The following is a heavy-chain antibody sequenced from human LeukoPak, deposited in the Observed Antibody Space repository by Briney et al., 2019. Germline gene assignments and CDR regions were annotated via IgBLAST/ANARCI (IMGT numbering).Heavy chain of an antibody. D-gene: IGHD6-19*01. CDR1: GFTFSSYS. CDR3: ARAVAGDFDY. J-gene: IGHJ4*02. Sequence: GGSLRLSCAASGFTFSSYSMNWARQAPGKGLEWVSSISSSSSYIYYADSVKGRFTISRDNAKNSLYLQMNSLRAEDTAVYYCARAVAGDFDYRGQGTLVTVSS. CDR2: ISSSSSYI. V-gene: IGHV3-21*01.